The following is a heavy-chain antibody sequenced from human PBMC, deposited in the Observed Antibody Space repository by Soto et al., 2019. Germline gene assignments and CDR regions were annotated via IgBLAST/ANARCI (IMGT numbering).Heavy chain of an antibody. D-gene: IGHD6-13*01. CDR3: AKDAPNSSSSFNDAFDI. CDR1: GFTFSSYA. J-gene: IGHJ3*02. Sequence: GGSLRLSCAASGFTFSSYAMSWVRQAPGKGLEWVSAISGSGGSTYYADSVKGRFTISRDNSKNTLYLQMNSLRAEDTAVYYCAKDAPNSSSSFNDAFDIWGQGTMVTVSS. V-gene: IGHV3-23*01. CDR2: ISGSGGST.